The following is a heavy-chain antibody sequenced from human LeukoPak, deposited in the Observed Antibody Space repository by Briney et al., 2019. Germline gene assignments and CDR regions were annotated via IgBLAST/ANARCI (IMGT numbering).Heavy chain of an antibody. CDR1: GGSFSGYY. Sequence: ESSETLSLTCAVYGGSFSGYYWSWIRQSPGKGLDWIGEINHSGSTNYNPSLKSRVTISVDKSKNQFSLNFNSMSAADSAVYYCAANGYYTIEYWGQGTLVTVSS. CDR3: AANGYYTIEY. V-gene: IGHV4-34*01. D-gene: IGHD1-26*01. J-gene: IGHJ4*02. CDR2: INHSGST.